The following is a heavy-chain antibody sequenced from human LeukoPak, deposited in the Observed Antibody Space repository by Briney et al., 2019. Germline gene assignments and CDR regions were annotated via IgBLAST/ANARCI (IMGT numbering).Heavy chain of an antibody. Sequence: ASVKVSCKASGYTFTNNYLHWVRQAPGQGLEWTGMIYPRDGSTSYAQNFQGRVTVTRDTSTTTVHMELRGLRSKDTAVYYCARDQEGFDYWGQGTVVTVSS. V-gene: IGHV1-46*01. J-gene: IGHJ4*02. CDR2: IYPRDGST. CDR1: GYTFTNNY. CDR3: ARDQEGFDY.